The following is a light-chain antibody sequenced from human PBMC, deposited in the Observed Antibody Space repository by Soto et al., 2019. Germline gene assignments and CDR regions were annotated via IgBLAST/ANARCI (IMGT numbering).Light chain of an antibody. Sequence: EIVLTQSPATLYLSPGERATLSCRASQSVSSYLAWYQQKPGQAPRLLIYDASSRATGIPARFSGSGSGTDFTLPISSLEPEDVAVYYCQQRSNWPPITFGQGTRREIK. CDR2: DAS. CDR3: QQRSNWPPIT. CDR1: QSVSSY. V-gene: IGKV3-11*01. J-gene: IGKJ5*01.